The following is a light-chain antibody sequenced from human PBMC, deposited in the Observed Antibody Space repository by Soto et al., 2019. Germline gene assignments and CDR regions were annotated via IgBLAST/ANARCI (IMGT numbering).Light chain of an antibody. V-gene: IGKV3-15*01. Sequence: EIVMTQSPATLSVSPGERATLSCRASQSVSSNLAWYQQKPGQAPRLLIYGASTRATGIPARFSGSRSGTEFPLNISSLQSEDFAVYHCQQYDNWPRTFGQGTTVEIK. CDR3: QQYDNWPRT. CDR1: QSVSSN. J-gene: IGKJ1*01. CDR2: GAS.